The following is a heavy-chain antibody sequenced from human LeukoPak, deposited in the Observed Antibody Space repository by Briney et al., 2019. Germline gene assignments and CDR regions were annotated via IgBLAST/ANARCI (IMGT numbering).Heavy chain of an antibody. CDR1: GGTFSSYG. D-gene: IGHD3-3*01. Sequence: GASVKVSCKASGGTFSSYGISWVRQAPGQGLEWMGGIMPIFGTANYAQKFQGRVTITADESTSTAYMELSSLRSEDTAVYYCARTLYDVLSGFDFWGQGTLVTVSA. J-gene: IGHJ4*01. CDR2: IMPIFGTA. V-gene: IGHV1-69*13. CDR3: ARTLYDVLSGFDF.